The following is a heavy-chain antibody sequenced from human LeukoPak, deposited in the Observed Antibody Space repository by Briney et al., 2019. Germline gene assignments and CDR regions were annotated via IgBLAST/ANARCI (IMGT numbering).Heavy chain of an antibody. J-gene: IGHJ3*02. D-gene: IGHD1-26*01. V-gene: IGHV3-73*01. Sequence: GGSLRLSCAASRFTFSNAWMSWVRQASGKGLEWVGRIRSKADSYATAYAASVKGRFTISRDDSKNTAYLQMNSLKTEDTAVYYCTRHQVRWELLGDDAFDIWGQGTMVTVSS. CDR2: IRSKADSYAT. CDR1: RFTFSNAW. CDR3: TRHQVRWELLGDDAFDI.